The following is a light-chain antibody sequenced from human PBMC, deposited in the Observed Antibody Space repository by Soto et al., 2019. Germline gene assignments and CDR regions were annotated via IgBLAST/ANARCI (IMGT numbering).Light chain of an antibody. CDR2: DAS. CDR1: QSVSSY. V-gene: IGKV3-11*01. J-gene: IGKJ5*01. Sequence: EIVLTQSPATLSLSPGERATLSCRASQSVSSYLAWYQEQPGQAPRLLMYDASNRATGIPARFSGSGSGTVFTLTISSLEPEDFAVYYCQQRSNWPPITFGQGTRLEIK. CDR3: QQRSNWPPIT.